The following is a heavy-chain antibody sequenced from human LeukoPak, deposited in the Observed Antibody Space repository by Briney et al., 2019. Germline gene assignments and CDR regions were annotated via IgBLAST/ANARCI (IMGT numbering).Heavy chain of an antibody. CDR2: IYTSGST. Sequence: SETLSLTCTVSGGSISSCYWSWIRQPAGKGLEWIERIYTSGSTNYNPSLKSRVTMSVDTSKNQFSLKLSSVTAADTAVYYCARAGSTGTTGYYYGMDVWGQGTTVTVSS. D-gene: IGHD1-1*01. CDR3: ARAGSTGTTGYYYGMDV. V-gene: IGHV4-4*07. J-gene: IGHJ6*02. CDR1: GGSISSCY.